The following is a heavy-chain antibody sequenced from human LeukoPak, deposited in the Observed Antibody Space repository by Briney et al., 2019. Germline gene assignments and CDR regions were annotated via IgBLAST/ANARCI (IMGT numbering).Heavy chain of an antibody. CDR2: FDPEDGGT. V-gene: IGHV1-24*01. J-gene: IGHJ4*02. D-gene: IGHD3-22*01. CDR3: ATRTYYDSSCPPDV. CDR1: GYTLTELS. Sequence: AASVKVSCKVSGYTLTELSMHWVRQAPGKGLEWLGGFDPEDGGTIYAQKFQGRVTMTEDTSTDTAYMELSSLRSEDTAVYYCATRTYYDSSCPPDVWGQGTRVTVSS.